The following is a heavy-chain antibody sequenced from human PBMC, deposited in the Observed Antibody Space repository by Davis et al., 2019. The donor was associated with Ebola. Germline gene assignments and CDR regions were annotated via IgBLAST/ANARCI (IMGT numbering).Heavy chain of an antibody. Sequence: ASVKVSCKASGYTFTSYGISWVRQAPGQGLKWMGWISAYNGNTNYAQKLQGRVTMTTDTSTSTAYMELRSLRSDDTAVYYCARLPESSWVDGMDVWGQGTTVTVSS. D-gene: IGHD1-14*01. CDR2: ISAYNGNT. V-gene: IGHV1-18*04. CDR3: ARLPESSWVDGMDV. CDR1: GYTFTSYG. J-gene: IGHJ6*02.